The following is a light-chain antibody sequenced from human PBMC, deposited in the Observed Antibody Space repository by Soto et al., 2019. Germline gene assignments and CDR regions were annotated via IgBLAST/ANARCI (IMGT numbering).Light chain of an antibody. CDR1: QDISNY. Sequence: DIQMTQSPSSLSASVGERVTITCQASQDISNYLNWYQQKLGKAPKLLIYDASNLETGVPSRFSGSGSGTDFTFTISSLKPEDIATYYCQQYSHLITFGHGTRLEIK. CDR2: DAS. CDR3: QQYSHLIT. V-gene: IGKV1-33*01. J-gene: IGKJ5*01.